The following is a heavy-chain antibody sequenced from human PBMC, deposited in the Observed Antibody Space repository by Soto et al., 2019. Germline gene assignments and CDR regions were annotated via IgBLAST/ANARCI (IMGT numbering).Heavy chain of an antibody. CDR3: ARVAVKAAAPLSNWFDP. V-gene: IGHV4-39*01. Sequence: QLQLQESGPGLVKPSETLSLTCTVSGGSISSSSYYWGWIRQPPGKGLEWIGSIYYSGSTYYNPSLKSRVTISVDTSKNQFSLKLSSVTAADTAVYYCARVAVKAAAPLSNWFDPWGQGTLVTVSS. J-gene: IGHJ5*02. D-gene: IGHD6-13*01. CDR1: GGSISSSSYY. CDR2: IYYSGST.